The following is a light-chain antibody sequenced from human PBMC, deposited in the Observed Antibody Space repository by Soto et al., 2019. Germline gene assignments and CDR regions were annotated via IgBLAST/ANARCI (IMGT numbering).Light chain of an antibody. J-gene: IGKJ5*01. Sequence: EIVLTHCPATLWLSPGEIATLSCGASQIVKNRYVAWYQQKPGLAPRLLIYDASTRATGIPDRFSGSGSGTDFTLTINRLEPEDFAVDYCRHYYDTPATFAPGPRLEIK. CDR3: RHYYDTPAT. CDR1: QIVKNRY. CDR2: DAS. V-gene: IGKV3D-20*01.